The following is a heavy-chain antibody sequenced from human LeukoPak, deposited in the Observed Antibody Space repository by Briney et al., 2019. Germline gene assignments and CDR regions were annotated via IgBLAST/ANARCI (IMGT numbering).Heavy chain of an antibody. CDR2: IYYSGST. CDR3: ARGVVGARRWFDP. J-gene: IGHJ5*02. V-gene: IGHV4-59*06. CDR1: GASISSYY. D-gene: IGHD1-26*01. Sequence: PSETLSLTCTVSGASISSYYWSWIRQHPGKGLEWIGYIYYSGSTYYNPSLKSRVTISVDTSKNQFSLKLSSVTAADTAVYYCARGVVGARRWFDPWGQGTLVTVSS.